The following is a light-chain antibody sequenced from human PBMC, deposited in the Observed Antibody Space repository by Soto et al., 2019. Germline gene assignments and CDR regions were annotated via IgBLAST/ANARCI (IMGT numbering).Light chain of an antibody. CDR1: SSDIGHYDY. V-gene: IGLV2-14*03. J-gene: IGLJ1*01. CDR2: HVT. Sequence: QSALTQPASVSGSPGQSRTISCTGTSSDIGHYDYVSWYQQHPGKAPKLMIYHVTYRPSGVSNRYSGSKSGNSASLTISGLQADDEADYYCCSLTTSHTYVFGSGTKLTVL. CDR3: CSLTTSHTYV.